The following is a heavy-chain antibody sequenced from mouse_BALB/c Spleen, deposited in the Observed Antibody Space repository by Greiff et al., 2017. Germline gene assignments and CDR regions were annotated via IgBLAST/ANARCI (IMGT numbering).Heavy chain of an antibody. CDR1: GYTFTSYY. V-gene: IGHV1S56*01. CDR2: IYPGDGST. Sequence: VQLQQSGPELVKPGASVKMSCKASGYTFTSYYIHWVKQRPGQGLEWIGWIYPGDGSTKYNEKFKGKTTLTADKSSSTAYMLLSSLTSEDSAIYFCARNPLRAMDYWGQGTSVTVSS. CDR3: ARNPLRAMDY. J-gene: IGHJ4*01.